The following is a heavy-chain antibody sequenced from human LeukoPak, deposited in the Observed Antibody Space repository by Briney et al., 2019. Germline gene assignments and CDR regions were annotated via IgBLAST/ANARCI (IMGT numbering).Heavy chain of an antibody. D-gene: IGHD3-10*01. CDR1: GYTFNNYE. V-gene: IGHV1-2*02. J-gene: IGHJ4*02. CDR2: IDPNSGGT. CDR3: ARDGVVRGVIVY. Sequence: ASVKVSCKASGYTFNNYEINWVRQATGQRLEWMGWIDPNSGGTNYAQKFQGRLTMTRDTSISTAYMELSRLRSDDTAVYYCARDGVVRGVIVYWGQGNLVTVSS.